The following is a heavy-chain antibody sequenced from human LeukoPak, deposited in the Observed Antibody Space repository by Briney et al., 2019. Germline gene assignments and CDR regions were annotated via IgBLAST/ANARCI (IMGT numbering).Heavy chain of an antibody. Sequence: GGSLRLSCVASGFTFSSYWMHWVRQDPRKGLVWVSRINGDGRNINYADSVRGRFTISRDNSKNTLYLQMNSLRAEDTAVYYCAKDLGFGEFHEPFDYWGQGTLVTVSS. CDR1: GFTFSSYW. V-gene: IGHV3-74*01. CDR3: AKDLGFGEFHEPFDY. J-gene: IGHJ4*02. D-gene: IGHD3-10*01. CDR2: INGDGRNI.